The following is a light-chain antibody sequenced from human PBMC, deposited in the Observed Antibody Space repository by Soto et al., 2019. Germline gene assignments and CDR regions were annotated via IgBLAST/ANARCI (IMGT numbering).Light chain of an antibody. V-gene: IGLV2-14*01. CDR2: EVS. Sequence: QSALTQPASVSGSPGQSITISCTGTSSDVGGYNYVSWYQQHPGKAPKLMIYEVSNRPSGVSNRFSGSKSGNTASLTISGLQAEDEADYYCSSDTSSSPWVFGGGTKLTVL. CDR3: SSDTSSSPWV. J-gene: IGLJ3*02. CDR1: SSDVGGYNY.